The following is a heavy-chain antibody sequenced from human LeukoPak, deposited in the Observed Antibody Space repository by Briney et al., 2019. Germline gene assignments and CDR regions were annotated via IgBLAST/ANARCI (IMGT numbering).Heavy chain of an antibody. J-gene: IGHJ5*02. CDR3: ARDAMVRGVYWFDP. CDR2: INTSGGST. V-gene: IGHV1-46*01. CDR1: GYTFTSYY. D-gene: IGHD3-10*01. Sequence: ASVKVSCKASGYTFTSYYMHWVRQAPGQGLERMGIINTSGGSTSYAQKFQGRVTMTRDTSTSTGYMELSSLRSEDTAVYYCARDAMVRGVYWFDPWGEGTLVTVSS.